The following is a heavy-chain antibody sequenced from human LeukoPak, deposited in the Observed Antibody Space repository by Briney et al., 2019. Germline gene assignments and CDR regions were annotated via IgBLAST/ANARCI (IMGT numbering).Heavy chain of an antibody. J-gene: IGHJ3*02. CDR3: ARDRYDPDAFDI. CDR1: GFTFSSYS. D-gene: IGHD3-9*01. CDR2: ISGTSSSI. V-gene: IGHV3-48*02. Sequence: GGSLRLSCAASGFTFSSYSMNWVRQAPGKGLEWLSRISGTSSSIYYADSVKGRFTISRDNAKSSLYLQMNSLRDEDTAVYYCARDRYDPDAFDIWGQGTMVTVSS.